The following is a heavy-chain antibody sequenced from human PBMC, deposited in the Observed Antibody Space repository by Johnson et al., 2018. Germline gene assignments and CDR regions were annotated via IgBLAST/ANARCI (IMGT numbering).Heavy chain of an antibody. J-gene: IGHJ1*01. CDR2: INSDGRST. V-gene: IGHV3-74*02. D-gene: IGHD1-26*01. CDR3: ANEGVMEWEYYGPFQY. CDR1: GFTFSGYW. Sequence: QLVQSGGGLVQPGGSLRLSCAASGFTFSGYWMHWVRQAPGKGLVWVSRINSDGRSTNYADSVKGRDTIYRDNAKNKLDLQMKSLGAEETAVYYCANEGVMEWEYYGPFQYWGPGTLVTVSS.